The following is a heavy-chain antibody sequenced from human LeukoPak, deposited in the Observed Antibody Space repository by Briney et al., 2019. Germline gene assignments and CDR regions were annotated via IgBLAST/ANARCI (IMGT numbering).Heavy chain of an antibody. V-gene: IGHV1-2*02. CDR1: GYTFTGYY. CDR2: INPNSGGT. D-gene: IGHD3-3*01. J-gene: IGHJ4*02. Sequence: ASVKVSCKASGYTFTGYYMHWVRQAPGQGLEWMGWINPNSGGTNYAQKFQGRVTMTRDTSISTVYTELSRLRSDDTAVYYCARDIPAEYDFWSGLFDYWGQGTLVTVSS. CDR3: ARDIPAEYDFWSGLFDY.